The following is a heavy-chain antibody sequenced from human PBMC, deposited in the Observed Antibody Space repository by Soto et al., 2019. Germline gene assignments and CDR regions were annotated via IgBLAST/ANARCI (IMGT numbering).Heavy chain of an antibody. D-gene: IGHD3-16*01. Sequence: SVKVSCKASGGTFSSYTISWVRQAPGQGLEWMGRIIPILGIANYAQKFQGRVTITADKSTSTAYMELSSLRSEDTAVYYCARDLFGGVIGEDAFDIWGQGTMVTVSS. CDR1: GGTFSSYT. CDR3: ARDLFGGVIGEDAFDI. V-gene: IGHV1-69*04. CDR2: IIPILGIA. J-gene: IGHJ3*02.